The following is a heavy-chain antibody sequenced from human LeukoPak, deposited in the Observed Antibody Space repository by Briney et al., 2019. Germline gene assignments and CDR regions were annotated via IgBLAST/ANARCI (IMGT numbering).Heavy chain of an antibody. D-gene: IGHD2-21*02. CDR2: IRDKAYNYAT. J-gene: IGHJ4*02. V-gene: IGHV3-73*01. CDR3: SRHETLPGDY. Sequence: QPGGSLRLSCAASGLTFSGSTMHWVRQASGKGLEWVGHIRDKAYNYATAYAASVKGRFTISRDDSKNTAYLQMNSLKTEDTAMYYCSRHETLPGDYWGQGTLVTVSS. CDR1: GLTFSGST.